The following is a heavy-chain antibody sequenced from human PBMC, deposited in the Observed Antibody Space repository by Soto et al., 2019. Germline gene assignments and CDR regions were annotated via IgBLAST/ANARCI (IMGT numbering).Heavy chain of an antibody. D-gene: IGHD3-16*01. CDR1: GFTFSSYA. CDR2: ISYDGSNK. J-gene: IGHJ6*02. V-gene: IGHV3-30-3*01. CDR3: AGGQYSYGMDV. Sequence: QVQPVESGGGVVQPGRSLRLSCAASGFTFSSYAMHWVRQAPGKGLEWVAVISYDGSNKYYADSVKGRFTISRDNSNNTLSLQINSLRAEDTAVYYCAGGQYSYGMDVWGQGTTVTVSS.